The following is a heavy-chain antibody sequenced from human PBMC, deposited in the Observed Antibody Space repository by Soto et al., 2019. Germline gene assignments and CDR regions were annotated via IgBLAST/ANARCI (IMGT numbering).Heavy chain of an antibody. CDR3: TTDSPYSSSWPDY. J-gene: IGHJ4*02. CDR2: INHDGGTT. V-gene: IGHV3-15*07. Sequence: GFLRLSCAASGFTFSTYWMNWVRQAPGEGLVWVSRINHDGGTTDYAAPVKGRFTISRDDSKNTLYLQMNSLKTEDTAVYYCTTDSPYSSSWPDYWGQGTLVTVSS. D-gene: IGHD6-13*01. CDR1: GFTFSTYW.